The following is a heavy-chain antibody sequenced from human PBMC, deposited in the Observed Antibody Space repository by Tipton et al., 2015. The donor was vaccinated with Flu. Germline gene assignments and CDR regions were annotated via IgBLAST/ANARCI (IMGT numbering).Heavy chain of an antibody. CDR2: ISPYNGKT. V-gene: IGHV1-18*01. J-gene: IGHJ4*02. D-gene: IGHD2/OR15-2a*01. CDR3: ARDRSPAGLFPPLDS. CDR1: GYTFSNYY. Sequence: QLVQSGAEVKKPGASVKVSCKASGYTFSNYYVSWVRQAPGQGLEWMAWISPYNGKTEYAQKFQDRLTITTEASTNTAYMDFRSLKSDDTAIYYCARDRSPAGLFPPLDSWGQGTLVTVSS.